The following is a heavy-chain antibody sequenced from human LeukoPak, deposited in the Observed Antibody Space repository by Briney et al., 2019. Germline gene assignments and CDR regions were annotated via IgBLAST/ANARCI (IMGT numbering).Heavy chain of an antibody. CDR2: IKQDGSEK. V-gene: IGHV3-7*01. CDR3: ARDATIFGVVIIPFDY. J-gene: IGHJ4*02. Sequence: GGSLRLSCAASGFTFSSYWMSWVRQAPGKGLEWVANIKQDGSEKYYVDSVKGRSTISRDNAKNSLYLQMNSLRAEDTAVYYCARDATIFGVVIIPFDYWGQGTLVTVSS. CDR1: GFTFSSYW. D-gene: IGHD3-3*01.